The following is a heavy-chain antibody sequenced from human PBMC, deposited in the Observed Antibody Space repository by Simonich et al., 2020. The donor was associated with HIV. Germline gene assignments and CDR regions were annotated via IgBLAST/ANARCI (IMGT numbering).Heavy chain of an antibody. CDR3: ARHEGSGAYDDPFDI. V-gene: IGHV4-59*08. Sequence: QVQLQESGPGLVKPSETLSLTCTVSGGSISGYYWSWIRQPPGKGLEWIGYIYSSGSINYNPSLKNRVTIFVDTSNNPFSLKVTSVTAADTALYYCARHEGSGAYDDPFDIWGQGTMVTVSS. CDR1: GGSISGYY. J-gene: IGHJ3*02. CDR2: IYSSGSI. D-gene: IGHD3-10*01.